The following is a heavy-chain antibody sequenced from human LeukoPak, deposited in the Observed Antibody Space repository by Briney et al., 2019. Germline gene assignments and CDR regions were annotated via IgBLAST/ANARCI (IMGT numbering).Heavy chain of an antibody. CDR2: IKEDGSEK. D-gene: IGHD3-10*01. CDR3: AREGWFGELLSHPFDP. V-gene: IGHV3-7*01. CDR1: GFTFSSYG. Sequence: PGGSLRLSCAASGFTFSSYGMHWVRQAPGKGLEWVANIKEDGSEKYYVDSVKGRFTISRDTADNSLYLQMNSLRAEDTAVYHCAREGWFGELLSHPFDPWGQGTLVTVSS. J-gene: IGHJ5*02.